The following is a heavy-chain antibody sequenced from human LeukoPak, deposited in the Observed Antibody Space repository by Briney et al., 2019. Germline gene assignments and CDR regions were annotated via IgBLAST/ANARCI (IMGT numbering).Heavy chain of an antibody. V-gene: IGHV4-4*07. D-gene: IGHD2-8*02. J-gene: IGHJ3*02. Sequence: SETLSLTCTVSGGSISTYCWSWLRQPAGKGLEWIGRIYSSATTNLNPSLKSRVTLSIDASKNQVSLRLSSVTAADTAVYYCARGRYCTATICGGGDAFDIWGQGTVVTVSS. CDR2: IYSSATT. CDR1: GGSISTYC. CDR3: ARGRYCTATICGGGDAFDI.